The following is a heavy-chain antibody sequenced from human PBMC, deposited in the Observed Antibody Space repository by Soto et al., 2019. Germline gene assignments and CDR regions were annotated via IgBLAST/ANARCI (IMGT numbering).Heavy chain of an antibody. CDR1: GFTFSSYS. CDR3: ARGEQLVGYASVPSTY. Sequence: EVQLVESGGGLVKPGGSLRLSCAASGFTFSSYSMNWVRQAPGKGLEWVSSIISSSSYIYYADSVKGRFTISRDNAKNSLYLQMNSLRAEDTAVYYCARGEQLVGYASVPSTYWGQGTLVTVSS. V-gene: IGHV3-21*01. J-gene: IGHJ4*02. D-gene: IGHD6-13*01. CDR2: IISSSSYI.